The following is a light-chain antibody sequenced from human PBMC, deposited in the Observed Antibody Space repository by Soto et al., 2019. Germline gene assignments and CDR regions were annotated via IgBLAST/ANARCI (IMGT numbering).Light chain of an antibody. J-gene: IGKJ1*01. V-gene: IGKV1-39*01. CDR3: QHSTTWK. CDR1: QGISTY. Sequence: DIQMTQSPSSLSASVGDRVTITCRASQGISTYLHWYQQKAGKATKLLIYAASSLQSGGPSRYSSSESETDFPLTITSLQPEDFATYSCQHSTTWKFGQGTKV. CDR2: AAS.